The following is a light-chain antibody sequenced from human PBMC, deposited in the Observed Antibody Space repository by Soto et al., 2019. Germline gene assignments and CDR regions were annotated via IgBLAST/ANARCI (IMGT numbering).Light chain of an antibody. J-gene: IGLJ2*01. CDR1: SSNIGAGYD. CDR2: GNT. CDR3: QSYDSSLTGVV. V-gene: IGLV1-40*01. Sequence: QLVLTQPPSVSGAPGQKVTISCTGSSSNIGAGYDVHWYQQLPGTAPKLLIHGNTIRPSGVPDRFSGSKSGTSASLAITGLQAEDEADYCCQSYDSSLTGVVFGGGTKLTVL.